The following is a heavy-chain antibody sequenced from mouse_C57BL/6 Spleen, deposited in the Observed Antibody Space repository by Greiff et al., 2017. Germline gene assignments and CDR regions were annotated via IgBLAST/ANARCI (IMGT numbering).Heavy chain of an antibody. J-gene: IGHJ1*03. CDR1: GFSLTSYG. D-gene: IGHD1-1*01. Sequence: QVQLLQSGPGLVQPSQSLSITCTVSGFSLTSYGVHWVRPSPGTGLEWLGVIWRGGSNDYNAAFMYRLRLTKDSSKSLIFFKMNSLQADDTAIYYCAKIPFITSVVATDWYFDVWGTGTTVTVSS. CDR2: IWRGGSN. V-gene: IGHV2-5*01. CDR3: AKIPFITSVVATDWYFDV.